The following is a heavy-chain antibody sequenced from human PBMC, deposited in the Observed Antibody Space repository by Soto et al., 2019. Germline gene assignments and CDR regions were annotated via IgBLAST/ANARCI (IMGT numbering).Heavy chain of an antibody. Sequence: VGSLRLSCAASGFTFSSYWMHWVRQAPGKGLVWVSRINSDGSSTSYADSVKGRFTISRDNAKNKLYLQMNSLRAEDTAVYYCAQSPSSGFDYCGQGTLVTVSS. CDR2: INSDGSST. J-gene: IGHJ4*02. CDR3: AQSPSSGFDY. CDR1: GFTFSSYW. V-gene: IGHV3-74*01. D-gene: IGHD3-22*01.